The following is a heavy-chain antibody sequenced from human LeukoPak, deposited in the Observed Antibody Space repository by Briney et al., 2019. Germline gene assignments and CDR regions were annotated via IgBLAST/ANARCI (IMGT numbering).Heavy chain of an antibody. D-gene: IGHD3-22*01. CDR2: ISGSGGST. V-gene: IGHV3-23*01. Sequence: GGSLTLSCAVSGITLSNYGMSWVRQAPGKGLEWVAGISGSGGSTNYAVSVKGRFTISRDNPKNTLFLQMKSLRAEDTAVYFCAKRGVVIRVILVGFHKEAYYFDSWGQGALVTVSS. J-gene: IGHJ4*02. CDR1: GITLSNYG. CDR3: AKRGVVIRVILVGFHKEAYYFDS.